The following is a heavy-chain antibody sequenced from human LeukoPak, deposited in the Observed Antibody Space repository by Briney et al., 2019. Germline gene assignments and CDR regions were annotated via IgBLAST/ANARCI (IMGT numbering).Heavy chain of an antibody. CDR1: GGSISSSNYY. Sequence: PSETLSLNCTVSGGSISSSNYYWAWIRQPPGKGLEWIGSIYYSGSTYYNPPLKSRVTISAATSKNQFSLKLSSVTAADTAVYYCARRIIVATIDHWGQGTLVTVSS. V-gene: IGHV4-39*01. CDR3: ARRIIVATIDH. CDR2: IYYSGST. J-gene: IGHJ4*02. D-gene: IGHD5-12*01.